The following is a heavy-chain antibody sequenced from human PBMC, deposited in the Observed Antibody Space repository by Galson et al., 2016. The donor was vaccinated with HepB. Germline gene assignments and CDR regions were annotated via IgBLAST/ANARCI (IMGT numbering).Heavy chain of an antibody. CDR3: GKDILPGGMDV. CDR1: GFSLDRYA. Sequence: SLRLSCAVSGFSLDRYAMHWVRLVPGKGLEWVSGISLDTDRIGYADSVKGRFIVSREKARNSVYRQMNSLRTEDSALYYCGKDILPGGMDVWGHGTRVTVAS. D-gene: IGHD3-3*01. J-gene: IGHJ6*02. CDR2: ISLDTDRI. V-gene: IGHV3-9*01.